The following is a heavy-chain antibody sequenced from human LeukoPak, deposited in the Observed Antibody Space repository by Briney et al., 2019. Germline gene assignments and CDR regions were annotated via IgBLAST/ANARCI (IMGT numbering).Heavy chain of an antibody. CDR3: ARGHDYGDYSYGMDV. V-gene: IGHV4-39*07. J-gene: IGHJ6*02. D-gene: IGHD4-17*01. CDR1: GGSISSSSYY. CDR2: IYYSGST. Sequence: SETLSLTCTVSGGSISSSSYYWGWIRQPPGKGLEWIGSIYYSGSTYYNPSLKSRVTISVDTSKNQFSLKLSSVTAADTAVYYCARGHDYGDYSYGMDVWGQGTTVTVSS.